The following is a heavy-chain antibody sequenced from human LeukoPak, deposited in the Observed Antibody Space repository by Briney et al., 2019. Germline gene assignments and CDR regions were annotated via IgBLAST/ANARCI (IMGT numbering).Heavy chain of an antibody. Sequence: SETLPLTCTVSGGSISSSSYYWGWIRQPPGKGLEWIGSIYYSASTYYNPSLKSRVTIFVDTSKNQFSLKLSSVTAADTAVYYCARQTRFLEWLPSKWYVPWGQRTLVTVSS. J-gene: IGHJ5*02. V-gene: IGHV4-39*01. CDR3: ARQTRFLEWLPSKWYVP. CDR1: GGSISSSSYY. CDR2: IYYSAST. D-gene: IGHD3-3*01.